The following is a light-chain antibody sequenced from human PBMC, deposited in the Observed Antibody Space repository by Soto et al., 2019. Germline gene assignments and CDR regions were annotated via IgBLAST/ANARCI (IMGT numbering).Light chain of an antibody. J-gene: IGKJ4*01. Sequence: AIQLTQSPSSLSASIGDRVTITCRASQAIRTNLAWYQHKPATVPKVLIYDASILESGVPSRFSGSGSGTDFTLIIRSLQPVDFATYYCQQFRNYPTFGGGTKVEVK. CDR3: QQFRNYPT. CDR2: DAS. V-gene: IGKV1D-13*01. CDR1: QAIRTN.